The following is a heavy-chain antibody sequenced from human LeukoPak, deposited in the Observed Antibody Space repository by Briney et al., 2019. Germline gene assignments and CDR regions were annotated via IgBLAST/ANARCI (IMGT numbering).Heavy chain of an antibody. CDR3: AKDRAITFGGVIVHFDY. Sequence: PGGSLRLSCAASVFTFSSYAVSWVRQAPGKGLEWVSAISGSGGSTYYADSVKGRFTISRDNSKNTLYLQMNSLRAEDTAVYYCAKDRAITFGGVIVHFDYWGQGTLVTVSS. V-gene: IGHV3-23*01. CDR1: VFTFSSYA. D-gene: IGHD3-16*02. J-gene: IGHJ4*02. CDR2: ISGSGGST.